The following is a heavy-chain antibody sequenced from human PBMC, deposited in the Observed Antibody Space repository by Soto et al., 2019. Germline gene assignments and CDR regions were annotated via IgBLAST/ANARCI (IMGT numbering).Heavy chain of an antibody. CDR1: GYMFSTYD. D-gene: IGHD1-20*01. J-gene: IGHJ5*02. Sequence: QVQLVQSGAEVKKPGASVKVSCEASGYMFSTYDINWVRQAPGQGLEWMGWLNPNSGNTGYAQKFQGRVTMTRNTSINTAYMELSSLGSDDTAVYYCARDHRYNWNDEGWFDPWGQGTLVTVSS. CDR2: LNPNSGNT. V-gene: IGHV1-8*01. CDR3: ARDHRYNWNDEGWFDP.